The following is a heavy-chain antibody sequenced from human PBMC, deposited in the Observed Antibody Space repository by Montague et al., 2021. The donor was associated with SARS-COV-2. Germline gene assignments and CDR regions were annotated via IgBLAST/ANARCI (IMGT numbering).Heavy chain of an antibody. CDR1: GFSLSTNGVG. J-gene: IGHJ5*02. V-gene: IGHV2-5*02. CDR2: IYWDDDK. D-gene: IGHD6-19*01. Sequence: PALVKPTQTLTLTCTFSGFSLSTNGVGVGWIRQPPGKALEWLALIYWDDDKRYSPSLKSRLTITKDTSKNQVVLTMTNMDPVDTATYYCAHRGIAVAGPGFDPWGQGTLVTVSS. CDR3: AHRGIAVAGPGFDP.